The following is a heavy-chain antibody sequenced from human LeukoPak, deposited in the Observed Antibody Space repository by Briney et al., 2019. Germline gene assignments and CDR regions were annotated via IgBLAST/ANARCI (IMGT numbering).Heavy chain of an antibody. V-gene: IGHV3-30*02. J-gene: IGHJ3*02. CDR1: GFTFSSYG. CDR2: IRYDGSNK. CDR3: AKEGYCSSTSCYRVAFDI. D-gene: IGHD2-2*01. Sequence: GGSLRLSCAASGFTFSSYGMHWVRQAPGKGLEWVAFIRYDGSNKYYADSVKGRFTISRDNSKNTLYLQMNSLRAEDTAVYYCAKEGYCSSTSCYRVAFDIWGQGTMVTVSS.